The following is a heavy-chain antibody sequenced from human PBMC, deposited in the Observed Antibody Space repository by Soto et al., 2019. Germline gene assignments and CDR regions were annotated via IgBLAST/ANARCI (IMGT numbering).Heavy chain of an antibody. Sequence: QVQLVQSGAEVRKPGASVKVSCKASGYTFTSYDINWVRQATGQGLEWMGWMNPNSGNTGSAQKLQGRVTLPRNTARSTAYMALSSLRSEDTAVYYCARTFDGDNVDYWGQRTLVTVSS. J-gene: IGHJ4*02. CDR2: MNPNSGNT. CDR1: GYTFTSYD. V-gene: IGHV1-8*01. CDR3: ARTFDGDNVDY. D-gene: IGHD4-17*01.